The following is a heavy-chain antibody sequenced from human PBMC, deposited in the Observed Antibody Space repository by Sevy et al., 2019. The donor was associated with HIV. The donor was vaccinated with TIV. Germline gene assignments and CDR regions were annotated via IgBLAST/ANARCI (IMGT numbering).Heavy chain of an antibody. V-gene: IGHV3-48*02. CDR1: GFTFNTYS. J-gene: IGHJ4*02. Sequence: GRSLRLSCAASGFTFNTYSLIWIRQTPGKGLQWLSFIGTAAGVTYYADSVKGRFTISRDNAKNSLYLQMNSLRDEDTAVYYCARCPGHYSIDYWGQGTSVPVSS. D-gene: IGHD2-21*01. CDR3: ARCPGHYSIDY. CDR2: IGTAAGVT.